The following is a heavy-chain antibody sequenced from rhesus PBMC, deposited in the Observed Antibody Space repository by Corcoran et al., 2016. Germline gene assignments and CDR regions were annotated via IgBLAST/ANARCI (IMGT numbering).Heavy chain of an antibody. CDR2: ISCIIGST. CDR3: ARRPDSRGLDY. J-gene: IGHJ4*01. V-gene: IGHV4-99*01. D-gene: IGHD6-31*01. Sequence: QVQLQESGPGLVKPSETLSLTCAVSGYSISSGYYGGWIRQPPGKGLEYIGYISCIIGSTYYNPSLKSRVTISRDTSKDQFSLKLSSVTAADTAVYYCARRPDSRGLDYWGQGVLVTVSS. CDR1: GYSISSGYY.